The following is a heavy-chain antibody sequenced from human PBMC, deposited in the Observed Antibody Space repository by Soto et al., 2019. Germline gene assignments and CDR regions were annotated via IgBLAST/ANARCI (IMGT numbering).Heavy chain of an antibody. Sequence: SQILSCTDPELNFSNYWMSWVRQTPGKGLEWVANIKQDGSVKYYVDSVKGRFTISRDNTNNSLYLQMNSLRAEDTAVYYCARDLQQWSQGTLVHFS. CDR3: ARDLQQ. CDR1: ELNFSNYW. CDR2: IKQDGSVK. V-gene: IGHV3-7*01. J-gene: IGHJ4*02.